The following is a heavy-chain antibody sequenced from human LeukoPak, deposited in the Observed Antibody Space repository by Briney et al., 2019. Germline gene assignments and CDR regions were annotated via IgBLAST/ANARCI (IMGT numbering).Heavy chain of an antibody. CDR1: GITFRSYG. CDR2: ISYDGSHK. V-gene: IGHV3-30*18. Sequence: GGSLRLSCAASGITFRSYGMHWVRQAPGKGLEWVAVISYDGSHKYYADSVKGRFSISRDNSKNTLYLQMNSLRADDTAVYYCAKVGVGQQLVRSYFACWGQGTLVTVSS. CDR3: AKVGVGQQLVRSYFAC. D-gene: IGHD6-13*01. J-gene: IGHJ4*02.